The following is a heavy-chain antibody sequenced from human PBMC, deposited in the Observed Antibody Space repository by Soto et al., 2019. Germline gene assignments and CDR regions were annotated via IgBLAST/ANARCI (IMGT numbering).Heavy chain of an antibody. CDR2: ISYDGNNR. V-gene: IGHV3-30*03. D-gene: IGHD3-3*01. J-gene: IGHJ4*02. CDR3: ASTWSGYYYFDS. CDR1: GFTFSNYG. Sequence: QVQLVESGGGVVQPGGSLRLSCAASGFTFSNYGMHWVRQAPGKGLEWVAVISYDGNNRYYGDSVKGRFTISRDNSKNTVYLQMNSLRVEDTAVYYCASTWSGYYYFDSWGQLTLVTVSS.